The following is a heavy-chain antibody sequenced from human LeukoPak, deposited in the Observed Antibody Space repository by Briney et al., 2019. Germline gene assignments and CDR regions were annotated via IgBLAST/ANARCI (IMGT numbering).Heavy chain of an antibody. Sequence: GGSLRLSCAASGFTIDDYGMSWVRQAPGKGLEWVSGINWNGGSKGYADSVKGRFTISRDNVKNSLYLQMNSLRAEDTALYYCARDSSSWYVSEHWGQGTLVTVSS. V-gene: IGHV3-20*04. CDR3: ARDSSSWYVSEH. CDR1: GFTIDDYG. CDR2: INWNGGSK. D-gene: IGHD6-13*01. J-gene: IGHJ1*01.